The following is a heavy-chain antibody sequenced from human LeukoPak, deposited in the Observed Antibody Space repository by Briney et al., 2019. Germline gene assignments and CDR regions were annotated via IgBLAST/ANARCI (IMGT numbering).Heavy chain of an antibody. CDR2: IYYSGST. CDR3: ARHDSYGSVNWFDP. CDR1: GGSISSSSYY. J-gene: IGHJ5*02. D-gene: IGHD3-10*01. V-gene: IGHV4-39*01. Sequence: PSETRSLTCAVSGGSISSSSYYWGWIRQPPGKGLEWIATIYYSGSTYYNPSLKSRVTISVDTSKNQFSLKLSSVTAADTAVYYCARHDSYGSVNWFDPWGQGTLVTVSS.